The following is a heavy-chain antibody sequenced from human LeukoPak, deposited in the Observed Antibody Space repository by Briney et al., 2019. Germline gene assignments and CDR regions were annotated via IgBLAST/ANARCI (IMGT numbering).Heavy chain of an antibody. CDR1: GFTFSSYW. Sequence: QAGGSLRLSCAASGFTFSSYWMHWVRQAPGNGLVWVSRIKSDGSSTSYADSVKGRFTMSRDNAKNTLYLQMNSLRAEATAVYYCARVGMISYSFDYWGQGTLVTVSS. J-gene: IGHJ4*02. V-gene: IGHV3-74*01. CDR3: ARVGMISYSFDY. D-gene: IGHD2-21*01. CDR2: IKSDGSST.